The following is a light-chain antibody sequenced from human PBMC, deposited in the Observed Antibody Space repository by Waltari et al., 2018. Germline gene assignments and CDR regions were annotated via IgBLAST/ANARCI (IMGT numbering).Light chain of an antibody. CDR3: ATWDDILRTPL. V-gene: IGLV1-47*01. CDR2: RNN. J-gene: IGLJ3*02. Sequence: QSVLPQPPSASGTPGQRVTSSCSASSTDIEGSYVCWYQQFPGAVAKLLIYRNNQRPLGVPDRLSGSKFGSSASLAISGLRSEDEADYYCATWDDILRTPLFGGGTKLTVL. CDR1: STDIEGSY.